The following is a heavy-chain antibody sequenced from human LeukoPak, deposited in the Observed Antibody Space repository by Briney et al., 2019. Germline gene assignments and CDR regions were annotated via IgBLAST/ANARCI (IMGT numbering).Heavy chain of an antibody. CDR2: IYYSEST. D-gene: IGHD6-19*01. CDR1: GGSISSGGYY. V-gene: IGHV4-31*03. Sequence: SETLSLTCTVSGGSISSGGYYWSWIRQHPGKGLEWIGYIYYSESTYYNPSLKSRVTISVDTSKNQFSLKLSSVTAADTAVYYCAREGSSGWHAAVYYFDYWGQGTLVTVSS. CDR3: AREGSSGWHAAVYYFDY. J-gene: IGHJ4*02.